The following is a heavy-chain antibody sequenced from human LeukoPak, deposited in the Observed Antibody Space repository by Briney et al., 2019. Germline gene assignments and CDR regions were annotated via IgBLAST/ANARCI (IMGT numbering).Heavy chain of an antibody. CDR3: ARRLAFRGRHRAFDP. J-gene: IGHJ5*02. Sequence: SVKVSCKASGGTFSNYAISWVRQAPGQGLEWLGGIIPIFGTAKYAQKFQGRVTITTDEATTTAYMELISLRSEDTAVYYCARRLAFRGRHRAFDPWGQGTLVTVTS. CDR2: IIPIFGTA. V-gene: IGHV1-69*05. D-gene: IGHD6-19*01. CDR1: GGTFSNYA.